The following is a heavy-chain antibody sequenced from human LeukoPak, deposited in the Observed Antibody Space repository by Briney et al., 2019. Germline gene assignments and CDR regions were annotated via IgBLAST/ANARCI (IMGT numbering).Heavy chain of an antibody. CDR3: ARGYGDLANWFDP. CDR1: GYTFTGYY. D-gene: IGHD4-17*01. Sequence: ASGKVSCKASGYTFTGYYMHWVRQAPGQGLEWMGWINPNSGGTNYAQKFQGRVTMTRDTSISTAYMELSRLRSDDTAVYYCARGYGDLANWFDPWGQGTLVTVSS. V-gene: IGHV1-2*02. J-gene: IGHJ5*02. CDR2: INPNSGGT.